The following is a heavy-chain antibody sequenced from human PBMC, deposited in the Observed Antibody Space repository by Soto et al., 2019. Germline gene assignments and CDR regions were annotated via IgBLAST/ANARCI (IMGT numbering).Heavy chain of an antibody. D-gene: IGHD3-10*01. V-gene: IGHV4-30-2*01. Sequence: SETLSLTCAVSGGSISSGGYSWSWIRQPPGKGLEWIGYIYHSGSTYYNPSLKSRVTISVDRSKNQFSLKLSSVTAADTAVYYGSSAEYNWFDPWGQGTLVTVSS. CDR1: GGSISSGGYS. J-gene: IGHJ5*02. CDR2: IYHSGST. CDR3: SSAEYNWFDP.